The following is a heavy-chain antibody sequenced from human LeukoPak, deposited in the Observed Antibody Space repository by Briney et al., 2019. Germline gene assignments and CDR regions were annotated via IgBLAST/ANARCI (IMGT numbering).Heavy chain of an antibody. CDR2: INPNSGGA. D-gene: IGHD3-9*01. V-gene: IGHV1-2*02. J-gene: IGHJ4*02. Sequence: GASVKVSCKASGYTFTGYYMHWVRQAPGQGLEWMGWINPNSGGANYAQKFQGRVTMTRDTSISTAYMELSRLRSDDTAVYYCARVAIRYFDWLLFWGQGTLVTVSS. CDR1: GYTFTGYY. CDR3: ARVAIRYFDWLLF.